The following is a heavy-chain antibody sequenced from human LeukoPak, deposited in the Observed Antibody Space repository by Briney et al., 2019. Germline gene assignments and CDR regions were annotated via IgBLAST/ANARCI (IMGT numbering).Heavy chain of an antibody. D-gene: IGHD3-22*01. CDR1: GFSLKTYG. J-gene: IGHJ3*02. CDR2: ISGSGGST. V-gene: IGHV3-23*01. Sequence: GGSLRLSCEASGFSLKTYGMSWVRQAPGKGLEWVSAISGSGGSTYYADSVKGRFTISRANSKNTLYLQMNSLRAEDTAVYHCAKGRYYYDSSDAFEIWGQGTMVTVSS. CDR3: AKGRYYYDSSDAFEI.